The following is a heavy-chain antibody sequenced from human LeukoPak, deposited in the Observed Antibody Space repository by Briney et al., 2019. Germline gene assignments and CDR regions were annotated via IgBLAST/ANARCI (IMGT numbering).Heavy chain of an antibody. CDR3: VRGESHPRWV. Sequence: SKTLSLTCTVSGGSIRSGDYYWNWIRQPPGKGLEGVGCIYYSGSTYYGPSLKRRLTLSLDTSRNQFSLTLSLVTAANTAVYYCVRGESHPRWVWGQGNLVTVST. CDR1: GGSIRSGDYY. D-gene: IGHD3-16*01. V-gene: IGHV4-30-4*01. CDR2: IYYSGST. J-gene: IGHJ4*02.